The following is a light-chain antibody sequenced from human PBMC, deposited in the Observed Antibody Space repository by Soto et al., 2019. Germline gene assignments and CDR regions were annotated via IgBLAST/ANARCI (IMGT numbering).Light chain of an antibody. CDR2: GAT. J-gene: IGKJ5*01. CDR1: QDIGNS. CDR3: QQYDDLPSIT. Sequence: DIQMTQSPSSLSASIGDRGTITCQASQDIGNSLNWYQQLPGKPPKLLIYGATNLEAGVPLRFSGRGSGTHFTFTIASLEPEDIATYSCQQYDDLPSITFGQGTRLEIK. V-gene: IGKV1-33*01.